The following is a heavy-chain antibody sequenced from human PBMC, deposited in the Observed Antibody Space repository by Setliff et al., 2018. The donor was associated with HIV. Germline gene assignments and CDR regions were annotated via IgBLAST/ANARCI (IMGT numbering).Heavy chain of an antibody. V-gene: IGHV4-61*09. CDR2: IYTNGRT. D-gene: IGHD1-26*01. CDR3: TTLVGANPWHDAFDI. J-gene: IGHJ3*02. Sequence: NLSETLPLTCTVSGDSISRDFYYWNWIRQPAGKGLEWIGHIYTNGRTHYNPSLKSRVTISMDTSKNQFSLRLTSVTAEDTAVYYCTTLVGANPWHDAFDIWGHGTMVTVSS. CDR1: GDSISRDFYY.